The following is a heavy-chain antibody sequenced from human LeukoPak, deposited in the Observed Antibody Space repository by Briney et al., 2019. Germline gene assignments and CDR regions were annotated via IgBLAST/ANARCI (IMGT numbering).Heavy chain of an antibody. CDR2: IKQDGSEK. D-gene: IGHD4-23*01. Sequence: GGSLRLSCAASGFTFNNYWMSWVRQAPGKGLEWVANIKQDGSEKYYVDSVKGRFTISRDNAKNSLYLQMNSLRAEDTAVYYCARLPMFDYGGTSRWFDPWGQGTLVTVSS. J-gene: IGHJ5*02. CDR3: ARLPMFDYGGTSRWFDP. CDR1: GFTFNNYW. V-gene: IGHV3-7*01.